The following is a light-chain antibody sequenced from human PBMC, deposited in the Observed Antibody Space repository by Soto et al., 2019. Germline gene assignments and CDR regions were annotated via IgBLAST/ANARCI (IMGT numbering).Light chain of an antibody. Sequence: EIVLTQSPGTLSLSPGERATLSCRASQSVSSSYLAWYQQKPGQAPRLLIYGASSRATGIPDRFSGSGSGTDFHLTISRPEPEDFAVYYCPQYCSPPPWTFGQGTKVEIK. J-gene: IGKJ1*01. CDR1: QSVSSSY. CDR3: PQYCSPPPWT. CDR2: GAS. V-gene: IGKV3-20*01.